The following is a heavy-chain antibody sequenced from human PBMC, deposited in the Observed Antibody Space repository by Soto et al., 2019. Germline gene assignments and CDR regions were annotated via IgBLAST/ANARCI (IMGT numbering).Heavy chain of an antibody. D-gene: IGHD1-1*01. V-gene: IGHV3-30-3*01. Sequence: HPGGSLRLSCAASGFTFRTFAMHWVRQAPGRGLEWVAVISNDGSNKYFLDSVKGRFTISRDNSNNTLYVQMNSLKAEDTAVYYCVRDPYLPTAGRLASLHYWGPGTLVTVSS. J-gene: IGHJ4*02. CDR1: GFTFRTFA. CDR2: ISNDGSNK. CDR3: VRDPYLPTAGRLASLHY.